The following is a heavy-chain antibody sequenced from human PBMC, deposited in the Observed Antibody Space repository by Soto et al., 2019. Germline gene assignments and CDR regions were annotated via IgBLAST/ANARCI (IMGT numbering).Heavy chain of an antibody. Sequence: GGSLRLSCAASGFTFSSYSMSWVRQAPGKGLEWVSAISGSGGSTYYADSVKGRFTISRDNSKNTLYLQMNSLRAEDTAVYYCAKASIVVVVAATRGSGAFDIWGQGTMVTVSS. CDR1: GFTFSSYS. D-gene: IGHD2-15*01. J-gene: IGHJ3*02. CDR2: ISGSGGST. V-gene: IGHV3-23*01. CDR3: AKASIVVVVAATRGSGAFDI.